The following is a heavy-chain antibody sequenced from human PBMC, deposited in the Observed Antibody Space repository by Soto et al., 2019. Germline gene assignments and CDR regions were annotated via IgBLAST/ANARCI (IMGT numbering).Heavy chain of an antibody. CDR1: GYTFTSYG. CDR3: AGVVGALGLWFDP. D-gene: IGHD1-26*01. Sequence: QVQLVQSGAEVKKPGASVKVSCKASGYTFTSYGISWVRQAPGQGLEWMGRISAYNGNTNYAQKLQGRVTMTTDTSTRRAYMELSILISDDTAVYFCAGVVGALGLWFDPRGQGSLVTVSS. V-gene: IGHV1-18*01. CDR2: ISAYNGNT. J-gene: IGHJ5*02.